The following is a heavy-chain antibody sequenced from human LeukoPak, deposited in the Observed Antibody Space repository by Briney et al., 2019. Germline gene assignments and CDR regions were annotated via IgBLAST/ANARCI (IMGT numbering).Heavy chain of an antibody. J-gene: IGHJ4*02. Sequence: ASVKVSCKTSGYTFSSYGITWVRQAPGQGLEWVGWIRGDNGDTNYAQKLQGRVTMTTDTSTSTAYMELRSLGSDETAVYYCARVGLLTGYYFFDYWGQGTLVTVSS. CDR1: GYTFSSYG. CDR3: ARVGLLTGYYFFDY. D-gene: IGHD3-9*01. CDR2: IRGDNGDT. V-gene: IGHV1-18*01.